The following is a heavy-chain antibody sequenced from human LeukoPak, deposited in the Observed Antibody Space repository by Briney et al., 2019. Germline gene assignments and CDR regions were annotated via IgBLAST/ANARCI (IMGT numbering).Heavy chain of an antibody. D-gene: IGHD3-22*01. Sequence: ASVKVSCKASGGTFSSYAISWVRQAPGQGLEWMGWISAYNGNTNYAQKLQGRVTMTTDTSTSTAYMELRSLRSDDTAVYYCARGGGGTYYYDSSGYSYFDYWGQGTLVTVSS. J-gene: IGHJ4*02. CDR2: ISAYNGNT. V-gene: IGHV1-18*01. CDR3: ARGGGGTYYYDSSGYSYFDY. CDR1: GGTFSSYA.